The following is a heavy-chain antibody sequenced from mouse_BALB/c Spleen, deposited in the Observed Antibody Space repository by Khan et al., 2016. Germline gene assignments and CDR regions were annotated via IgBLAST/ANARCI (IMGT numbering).Heavy chain of an antibody. D-gene: IGHD2-14*01. Sequence: QVRLQQSAAELARPGASVKMSCKASGYTFTTNTMHWVKQRPGQGLEWIGYINPSSGYTEYNQKFKDKTTLTADKSSSTAYMQLTSLTSEDSAVYYCAGLRRYGGYWYFDVWGAGTTVTVSS. CDR3: AGLRRYGGYWYFDV. V-gene: IGHV1-4*02. CDR1: GYTFTTNT. CDR2: INPSSGYT. J-gene: IGHJ1*01.